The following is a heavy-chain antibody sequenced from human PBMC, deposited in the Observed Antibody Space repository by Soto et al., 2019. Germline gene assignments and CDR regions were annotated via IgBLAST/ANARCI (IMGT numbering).Heavy chain of an antibody. Sequence: SETLSLTCAVSGYSISSGYYCGWIRQPPGKGLEWIGSIYHTEITYDNPSLKSRVTMSVDTSKNHFSLNLKSVTAADTAVYYCARDSWGGFDYWGQGTRVTVSS. CDR2: IYHTEIT. CDR3: ARDSWGGFDY. D-gene: IGHD7-27*01. V-gene: IGHV4-38-2*02. CDR1: GYSISSGYY. J-gene: IGHJ4*02.